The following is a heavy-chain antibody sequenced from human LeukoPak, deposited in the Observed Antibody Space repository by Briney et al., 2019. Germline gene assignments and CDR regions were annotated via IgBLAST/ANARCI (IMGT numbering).Heavy chain of an antibody. V-gene: IGHV3-21*01. J-gene: IGHJ4*02. CDR2: ISSSSSYI. Sequence: GGSLRLSCAASGFTFSSYSMNWVRQAPGKGLEWVSSISSSSSYIYYADSVKGRFTISRDNAKNSLYLQMNSLRAEDTAVYYCARDRTRQWKLLRNFDYWGQGTLVTVSS. CDR3: ARDRTRQWKLLRNFDY. CDR1: GFTFSSYS. D-gene: IGHD1-26*01.